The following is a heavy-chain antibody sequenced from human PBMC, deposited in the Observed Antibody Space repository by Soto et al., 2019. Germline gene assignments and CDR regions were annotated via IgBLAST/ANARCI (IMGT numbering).Heavy chain of an antibody. CDR1: GFTFSNAW. D-gene: IGHD3-22*01. CDR3: TTDSYSSIIVVRFDY. J-gene: IGHJ4*01. Sequence: GGSLRLSCAASGFTFSNAWINWVRQAPGKGLEWVGRIKSKTDGGTPDYAAPVKGRFAISRDDSKNMVYLLMNSLKNDDTGIYYCTTDSYSSIIVVRFDYWGHGTLVTVSS. CDR2: IKSKTDGGTP. V-gene: IGHV3-15*07.